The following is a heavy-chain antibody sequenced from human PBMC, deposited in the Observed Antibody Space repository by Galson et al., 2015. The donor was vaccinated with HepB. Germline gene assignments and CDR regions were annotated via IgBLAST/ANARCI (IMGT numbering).Heavy chain of an antibody. J-gene: IGHJ4*02. Sequence: SLRLSCAASGFTFSTYAIHWVRQAPGKGLEWVAVISSDGINIYYPDSLKGRFTVSRDNSRNTMFLQMNSLRVEDTAVYYCTVGFFSSTNYWGQGAQVTVSS. CDR3: TVGFFSSTNY. CDR2: ISSDGINI. CDR1: GFTFSTYA. V-gene: IGHV3-30*04. D-gene: IGHD3-3*01.